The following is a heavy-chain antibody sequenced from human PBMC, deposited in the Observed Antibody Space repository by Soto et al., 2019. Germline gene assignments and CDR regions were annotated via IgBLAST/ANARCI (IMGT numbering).Heavy chain of an antibody. CDR1: GGSFSGYY. V-gene: IGHV4-34*01. Sequence: QVQLQQWGAGLLKPSETLSLTCAVYGGSFSGYYWSWIRQPPGKGLEWIGEINHSGSTNYNPSLKRRVTISVDTSKNQFSLKLSSVTAADTAVYYCAREEYSSSRRYFDYWGQGTLVTVSS. J-gene: IGHJ4*02. D-gene: IGHD6-6*01. CDR3: AREEYSSSRRYFDY. CDR2: INHSGST.